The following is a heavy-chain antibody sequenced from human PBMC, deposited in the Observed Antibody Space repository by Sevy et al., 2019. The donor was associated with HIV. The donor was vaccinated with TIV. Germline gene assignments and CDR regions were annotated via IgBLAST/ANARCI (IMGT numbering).Heavy chain of an antibody. CDR1: GITFSRAW. CDR3: TTYWNSD. Sequence: GESLKISCAASGITFSRAWMSWVRQAPGKGLEWVGRIKSKGDGGTTEYAAPVKGRFTISRDDSKNTLYLQMNTLKADDSAIYYCTTYWNSDWGQGTLVTVSS. CDR2: IKSKGDGGTT. V-gene: IGHV3-15*01. D-gene: IGHD1-7*01. J-gene: IGHJ4*02.